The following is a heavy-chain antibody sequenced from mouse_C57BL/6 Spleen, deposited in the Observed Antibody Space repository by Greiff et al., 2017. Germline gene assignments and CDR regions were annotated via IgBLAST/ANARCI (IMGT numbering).Heavy chain of an antibody. J-gene: IGHJ2*01. Sequence: EVQLQQSGPELVKPGASVKMSCKASGYTFTDYNMHWVKQSHGKSLEWIGYINPNNGGTSYNQKFKGKATLTVNKSSSTAYMELRSLTSEDSAVYYCARTLYSNYVGYFDYWGQGTTLTVSS. D-gene: IGHD2-5*01. CDR3: ARTLYSNYVGYFDY. CDR2: INPNNGGT. V-gene: IGHV1-22*01. CDR1: GYTFTDYN.